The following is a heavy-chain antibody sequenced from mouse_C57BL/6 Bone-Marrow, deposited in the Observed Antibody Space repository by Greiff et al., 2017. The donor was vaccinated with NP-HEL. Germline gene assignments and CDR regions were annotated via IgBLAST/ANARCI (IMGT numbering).Heavy chain of an antibody. CDR1: GYTFTSHW. D-gene: IGHD1-1*01. CDR2: IFPGSGST. Sequence: QVQLQQSGPELVRPGASVKISCKAPGYTFTSHWMQWVRQRPGQGLEWIGEIFPGSGSTYYNEKFKGKATLAGGTSSSNAYMQLSSLTSEYSAVYFCARAPGFYGSSYGYFDVWGTGTTVTVSS. CDR3: ARAPGFYGSSYGYFDV. J-gene: IGHJ1*03. V-gene: IGHV1-56*01.